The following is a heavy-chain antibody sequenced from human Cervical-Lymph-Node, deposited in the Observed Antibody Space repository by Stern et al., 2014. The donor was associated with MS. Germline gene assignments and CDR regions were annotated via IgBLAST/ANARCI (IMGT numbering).Heavy chain of an antibody. CDR3: AREHHGGNFAA. J-gene: IGHJ5*02. D-gene: IGHD4-23*01. CDR2: TVTSLERS. V-gene: IGHV1-69*18. Sequence: VQLVQSGPEVKKPGSSVKVSCKVSGVTFSTSGIRWVRQGPGQGLEWMGRTVTSLERSSYAQRFRGRDTITGDESTSTCYMELARLRSDDTGVYYCAREHHGGNFAAWGQGTLVTVSS. CDR1: GVTFSTSG.